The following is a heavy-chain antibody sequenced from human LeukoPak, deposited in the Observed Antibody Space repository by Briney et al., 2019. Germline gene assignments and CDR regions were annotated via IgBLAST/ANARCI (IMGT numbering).Heavy chain of an antibody. Sequence: GGSLTLSCAASVFTLRSYWMHWVRQAPGKGLVWLSRIYSDGSRTSYADSVKGRFTISRDNAKNTLYLQMNSLRAEDTAVYYCARSRDGYSLDAFDIWGQGTMVTVSS. J-gene: IGHJ3*02. CDR2: IYSDGSRT. D-gene: IGHD5-24*01. CDR3: ARSRDGYSLDAFDI. V-gene: IGHV3-74*01. CDR1: VFTLRSYW.